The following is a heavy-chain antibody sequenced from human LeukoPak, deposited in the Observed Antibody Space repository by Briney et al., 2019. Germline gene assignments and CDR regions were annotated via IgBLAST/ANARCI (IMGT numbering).Heavy chain of an antibody. V-gene: IGHV3-30*18. Sequence: GGSLRLSCAASGFTFSSYGMHWVRQAPGKGLEWVAVISYDGRNKYYADSVKGRFTISRDNSKNTLYLQMNSLRAEDTAVYYCAKDGGIAVADDYFDYWGQGTLVTVSS. D-gene: IGHD6-19*01. CDR3: AKDGGIAVADDYFDY. J-gene: IGHJ4*02. CDR1: GFTFSSYG. CDR2: ISYDGRNK.